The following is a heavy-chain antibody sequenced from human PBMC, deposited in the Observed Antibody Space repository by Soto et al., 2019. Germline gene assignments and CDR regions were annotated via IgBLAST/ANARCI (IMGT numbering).Heavy chain of an antibody. D-gene: IGHD4-17*01. V-gene: IGHV1-69*01. CDR3: ARFRGPYGDLQNWFDP. Sequence: QVQLVQSGAEVKKPGASVKVSCKASGGTFSSYAISWVRQAPGQGLEWMGGIIPIFGTANYAQKFQGRVTITADESTSTAYMELSSLRSEDTAVYYCARFRGPYGDLQNWFDPWGQGTLVTVSS. J-gene: IGHJ5*02. CDR1: GGTFSSYA. CDR2: IIPIFGTA.